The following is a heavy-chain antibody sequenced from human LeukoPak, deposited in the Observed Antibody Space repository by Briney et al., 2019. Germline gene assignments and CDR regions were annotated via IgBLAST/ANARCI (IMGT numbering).Heavy chain of an antibody. CDR1: GGSISSYY. CDR3: ARSYGPPDPQLLDY. V-gene: IGHV4-59*01. D-gene: IGHD3-10*01. CDR2: IYYSGTT. Sequence: SETLSLTCTVSGGSISSYYWSWIRQPPGKGLEWIGYIYYSGTTNYSPSLKSRVTISVDTSKNQFSLRLSSVTAADTAVYYCARSYGPPDPQLLDYWGQGTLVTVSS. J-gene: IGHJ4*02.